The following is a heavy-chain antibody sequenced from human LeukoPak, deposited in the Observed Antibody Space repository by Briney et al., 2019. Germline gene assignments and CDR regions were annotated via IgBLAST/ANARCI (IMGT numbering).Heavy chain of an antibody. D-gene: IGHD5-12*01. J-gene: IGHJ6*03. CDR2: IYTSGST. CDR1: GGSISSGSYY. Sequence: PSETLSLTCAVSGGSISSGSYYWSWIRQPAGKGLEWIGRIYTSGSTNYNPSLKSRVTISVDTSKNQFSLKLSSVTAADTAVYCCARALVATPYYYYYMDVWGKGTTVTVSS. V-gene: IGHV4-61*02. CDR3: ARALVATPYYYYYMDV.